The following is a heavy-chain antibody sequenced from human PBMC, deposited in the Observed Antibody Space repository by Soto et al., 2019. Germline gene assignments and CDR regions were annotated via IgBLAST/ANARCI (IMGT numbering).Heavy chain of an antibody. Sequence: GGSMKLSCSACGFTLSNYAMHWVRQATGKGLEWVSAISSSGGSTYYTDSVKGRFTISRDNSKNTLYLQMNSLRAEDTAVYYCAKDRTVGATGYWGQGILVTVSS. J-gene: IGHJ4*02. CDR3: AKDRTVGATGY. CDR1: GFTLSNYA. V-gene: IGHV3-64*04. D-gene: IGHD1-26*01. CDR2: ISSSGGST.